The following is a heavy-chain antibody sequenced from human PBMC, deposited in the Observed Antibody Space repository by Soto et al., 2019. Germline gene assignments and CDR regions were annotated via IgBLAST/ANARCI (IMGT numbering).Heavy chain of an antibody. CDR1: GFTFSSYG. CDR3: AKGQHCSSTSCYFYHYGMDV. D-gene: IGHD2-2*01. V-gene: IGHV3-30*18. CDR2: ISYDGRNK. J-gene: IGHJ6*02. Sequence: QVQLVESGGGVVQPGRSLRLSCVASGFTFSSYGMHWVRQAPGKGLEWVVVISYDGRNKYYAESVKGRLTISRDNSKNTVYLQMNSLRGEDTAVYYCAKGQHCSSTSCYFYHYGMDVWGQGTTVAVSS.